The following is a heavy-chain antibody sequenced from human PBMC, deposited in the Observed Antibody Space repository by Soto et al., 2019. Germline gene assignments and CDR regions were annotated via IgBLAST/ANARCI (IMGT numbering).Heavy chain of an antibody. J-gene: IGHJ4*02. CDR1: GFTFSSYA. CDR3: AKCKALVIAVAPVDY. CDR2: ISGSGGST. V-gene: IGHV3-23*01. D-gene: IGHD6-19*01. Sequence: EVQLLESGGGLVQPGGSLRLSCAASGFTFSSYAMSWVRQAPGKGLEWVSAISGSGGSTYYADSVKGRFTIARDNSKNTLYLQMNSLRAEDTAVYYCAKCKALVIAVAPVDYWGQGTLVTVSS.